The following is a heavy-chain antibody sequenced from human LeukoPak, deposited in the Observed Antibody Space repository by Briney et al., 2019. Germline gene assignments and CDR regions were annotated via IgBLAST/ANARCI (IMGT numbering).Heavy chain of an antibody. J-gene: IGHJ6*03. CDR1: GFTFSSYV. D-gene: IGHD5-18*01. Sequence: GGSLRLSCAASGFTFSSYVMSWVRQAPGKGLEWVSGISGSGGNTYYADSVEGRFTISRDNSKNTLSLQMNSLRAEDTAVYYCAKGGYSNGRYYYYYMDVWGEGTTVTVSS. V-gene: IGHV3-23*01. CDR3: AKGGYSNGRYYYYYMDV. CDR2: ISGSGGNT.